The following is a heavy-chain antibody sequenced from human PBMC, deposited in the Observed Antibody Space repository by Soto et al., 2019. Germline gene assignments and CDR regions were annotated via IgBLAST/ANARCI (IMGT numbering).Heavy chain of an antibody. CDR1: GGSFSGYY. CDR2: INHSGST. D-gene: IGHD6-19*01. Sequence: SETLSLTCAVYGGSFSGYYWSWIRQPPGKGLEWIGEINHSGSTNYNPSLKSRVTISVDTSKNQFSLKLSSVTAADTAVCYCARGLKPPPNSSGWYDYFDYWGQGTLVTVSS. CDR3: ARGLKPPPNSSGWYDYFDY. V-gene: IGHV4-34*01. J-gene: IGHJ4*02.